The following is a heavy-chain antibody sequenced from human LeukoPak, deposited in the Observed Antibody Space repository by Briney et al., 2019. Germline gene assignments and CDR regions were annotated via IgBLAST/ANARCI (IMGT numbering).Heavy chain of an antibody. Sequence: GGSLRLSCAASGFTVSSNYMSWVRQAPGKGLEWVSVIYSGGSTYYADSVKGRFTISRDNSKNTLYLQMNSLRAEDTAVYYCAKGGYCSGGSCYSELDYWGQGTLVTVSS. V-gene: IGHV3-53*01. D-gene: IGHD2-15*01. CDR1: GFTVSSNY. CDR3: AKGGYCSGGSCYSELDY. CDR2: IYSGGST. J-gene: IGHJ4*02.